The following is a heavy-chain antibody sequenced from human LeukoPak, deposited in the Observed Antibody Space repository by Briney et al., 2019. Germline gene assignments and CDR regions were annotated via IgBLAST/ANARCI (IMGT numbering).Heavy chain of an antibody. CDR2: IYYSGNT. J-gene: IGHJ3*02. CDR1: GDSISTSNSY. Sequence: SETLSLTCTVSGDSISTSNSYWGWIRQPPGKGPEWIGGIYYSGNTYYNASLKSRVTISVDTSKNQFSLRLSSVTAADTAVYYCASFGPAHNSDAFDIWGQGTMVTVSS. V-gene: IGHV4-39*01. CDR3: ASFGPAHNSDAFDI. D-gene: IGHD1-14*01.